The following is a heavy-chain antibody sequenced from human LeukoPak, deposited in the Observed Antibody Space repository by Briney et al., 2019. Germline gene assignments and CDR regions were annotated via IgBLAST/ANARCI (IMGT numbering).Heavy chain of an antibody. D-gene: IGHD6-19*01. CDR1: GFTFSSYE. CDR2: ISSSGSTI. J-gene: IGHJ3*02. V-gene: IGHV3-48*03. CDR3: ASSGWSLQHDAFDI. Sequence: GGSLRLSCAASGFTFSSYEMNWVRQAPGKGLEWVSYISSSGSTIYYADSVKGRFTSSRDNAKNSLYLQMNSLRAEDTAVYYCASSGWSLQHDAFDIWGQGTMVTVSS.